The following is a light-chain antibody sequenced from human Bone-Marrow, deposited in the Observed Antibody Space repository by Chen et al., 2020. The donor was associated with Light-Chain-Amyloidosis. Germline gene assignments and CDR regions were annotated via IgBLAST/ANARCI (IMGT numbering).Light chain of an antibody. Sequence: DIVMTQSPDSLAVSLGERATINCKSSQTVLYTSNNKNFLAWYQQKPGQPPKLLIYWASTRESGVPDRFSGSGSGTDFTLTISSLQAEDGAVYYCQQYFITPYTFGQGTKLEI. J-gene: IGKJ2*01. CDR2: WAS. CDR3: QQYFITPYT. V-gene: IGKV4-1*01. CDR1: QTVLYTSNNKNF.